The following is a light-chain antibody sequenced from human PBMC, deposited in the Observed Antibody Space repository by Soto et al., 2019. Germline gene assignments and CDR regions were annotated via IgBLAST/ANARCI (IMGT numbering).Light chain of an antibody. CDR3: CSYGSSNTLL. J-gene: IGLJ2*01. V-gene: IGLV2-23*02. CDR2: EVT. Sequence: QSALTQPASVSGSPGQSITISCTGTSSDVGSYDLVSWYQQHPGTAPKLIIYEVTKRPSGVSNRFSGSKSGKTASLTISGLQAEDDADYYCCSYGSSNTLLFGGGTKLTVL. CDR1: SSDVGSYDL.